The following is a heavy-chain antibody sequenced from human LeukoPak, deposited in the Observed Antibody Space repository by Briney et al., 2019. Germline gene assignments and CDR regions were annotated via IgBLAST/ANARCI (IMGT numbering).Heavy chain of an antibody. J-gene: IGHJ3*02. Sequence: ASVKVSCKASGDSFTDYYIHWLRQAPGPGLEWMGWINPKNGRTNYAQKLQGRVTLTRDTSISTAYMELSRLASDDTAVYYCAGGGYDFWSGHYTGEESGGFDIWGQGTMITVSS. CDR2: INPKNGRT. CDR3: AGGGYDFWSGHYTGEESGGFDI. V-gene: IGHV1-2*02. CDR1: GDSFTDYY. D-gene: IGHD3-3*01.